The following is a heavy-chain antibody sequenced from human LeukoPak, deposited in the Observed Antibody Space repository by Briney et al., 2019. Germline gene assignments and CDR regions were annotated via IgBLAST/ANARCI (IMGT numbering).Heavy chain of an antibody. CDR1: GGSVSSGSYF. V-gene: IGHV4-61*01. Sequence: SSETLSLTCTVSGGSVSSGSYFWSWIRQPPGKGLEWIGYISYSGSTNYNPSLRSRVTMSLDTSKNQFSLKLSSVTASDTAVYYCAREKTYGDFQFDSWGQGTLVTVSS. CDR2: ISYSGST. CDR3: AREKTYGDFQFDS. J-gene: IGHJ4*02. D-gene: IGHD4-17*01.